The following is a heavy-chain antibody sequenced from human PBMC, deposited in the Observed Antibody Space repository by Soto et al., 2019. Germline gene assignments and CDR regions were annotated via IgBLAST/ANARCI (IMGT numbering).Heavy chain of an antibody. CDR3: ANRHQLGGY. CDR2: ISYDGSNT. CDR1: GFTFSSYG. J-gene: IGHJ4*02. D-gene: IGHD6-13*01. V-gene: IGHV3-30*18. Sequence: VQLVESGGGVVQPGRSLRLSCAASGFTFSSYGMNWVRQAPGKGLEWVAVISYDGSNTYFADSVKGRFTISRDNSKNTLYLQMNSLRTEDTAVYYCANRHQLGGYWGQGTLVTVAA.